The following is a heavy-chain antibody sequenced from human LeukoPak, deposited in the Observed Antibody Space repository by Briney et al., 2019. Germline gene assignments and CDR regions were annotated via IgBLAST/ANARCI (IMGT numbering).Heavy chain of an antibody. CDR1: GGSISSGGYY. CDR3: ARIPRLVGAGGIDY. V-gene: IGHV4-30-4*08. D-gene: IGHD1-26*01. CDR2: IYYSGST. J-gene: IGHJ4*02. Sequence: PSQTLSLTCTVSGGSISSGGYYWSWIRQPPGKGLEWIGYIYYSGSTYYNPSLKSRVTISVDTSKNQFSLKLSSVTAADAAVYYCARIPRLVGAGGIDYWGQGALVTVSS.